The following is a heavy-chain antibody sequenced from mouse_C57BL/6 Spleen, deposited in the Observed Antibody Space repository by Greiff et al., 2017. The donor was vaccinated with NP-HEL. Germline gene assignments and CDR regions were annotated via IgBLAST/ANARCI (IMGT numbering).Heavy chain of an antibody. D-gene: IGHD1-1*01. Sequence: QVQLKQSGAELVRPGASVTLSCKASGYTFTDYEMHWVKQTPVHGLEWIGAIDPETGGTAYNQKFKGKAILTADKSSSTAYMELRSLTSEDSAVYYGTRCGTNYYGTYFDYWGQGTTLTVSS. CDR3: TRCGTNYYGTYFDY. J-gene: IGHJ2*01. V-gene: IGHV1-15*01. CDR1: GYTFTDYE. CDR2: IDPETGGT.